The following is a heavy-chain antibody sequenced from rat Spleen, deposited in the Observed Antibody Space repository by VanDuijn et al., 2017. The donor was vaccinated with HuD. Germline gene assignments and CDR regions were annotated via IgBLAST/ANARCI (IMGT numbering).Heavy chain of an antibody. CDR2: IWGDGST. CDR3: AREYYSGAFFDY. D-gene: IGHD1-1*01. V-gene: IGHV2-1*01. CDR1: GFSLTSNS. Sequence: QVQLKESGPGLVQPSQTLSLTCTVSGFSLTSNSVHWVRQPPGKGLEWMGGIWGDGSTDYNSALKSRLSISRDTSKNQVFLKMNSLQSEDTTTYYCAREYYSGAFFDYWGQGVMVTVSS. J-gene: IGHJ2*01.